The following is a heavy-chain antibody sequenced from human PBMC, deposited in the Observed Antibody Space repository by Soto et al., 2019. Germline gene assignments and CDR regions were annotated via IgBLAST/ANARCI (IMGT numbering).Heavy chain of an antibody. CDR3: ARDPQPAGT. CDR2: ISSSSSYI. J-gene: IGHJ4*02. CDR1: GFTFSIYS. V-gene: IGHV3-21*01. D-gene: IGHD6-13*01. Sequence: GGSMNLSSTASGFTFSIYSMNWVRQAPGKGLEWVSSISSSSSYIYYADSVKGRFTISRDNAKNSLYLQMNSLRAEDTAVYYCARDPQPAGTWGQGTLVTVSS.